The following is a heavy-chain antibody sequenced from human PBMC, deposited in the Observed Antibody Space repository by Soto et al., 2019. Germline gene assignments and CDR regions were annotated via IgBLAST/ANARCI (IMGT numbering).Heavy chain of an antibody. J-gene: IGHJ3*02. CDR2: IIPIFGTA. V-gene: IGHV1-69*01. CDR3: DKLGYCSGGSCPTDAFDI. D-gene: IGHD2-15*01. Sequence: QVQLVQSGAEVKKPGSSVKVSCKASGGTFSSYALSWLLQAPGQGLEWMGGIIPIFGTANYAQKFQGRVTITADESTSTAYMELSSLRSEDTAVYYCDKLGYCSGGSCPTDAFDIWGQGTMVTVSS. CDR1: GGTFSSYA.